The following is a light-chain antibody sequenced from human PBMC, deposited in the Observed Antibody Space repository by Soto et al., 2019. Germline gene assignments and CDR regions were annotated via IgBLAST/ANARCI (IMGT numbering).Light chain of an antibody. CDR2: SND. CDR1: SFNIGFNY. J-gene: IGLJ1*01. CDR3: AAWDDSLSGGV. V-gene: IGLV1-47*02. Sequence: QAVVTQPPSASGTPGQTVTISCSGSSFNIGFNYVYWDQQLPGMAPKLLIHSNDERPSGVPDRFSGSKSGTSASLAISGLRSEDEAEYYCAAWDDSLSGGVFGTGTKLTVL.